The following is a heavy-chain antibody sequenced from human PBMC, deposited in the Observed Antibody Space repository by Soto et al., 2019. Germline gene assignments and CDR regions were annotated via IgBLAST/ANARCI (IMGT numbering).Heavy chain of an antibody. Sequence: EVQLVESGGGSVQPGGSLRLSCAASGITVSSNYMSWVRQAPGKGLEWVSVIYSGGTTYYTDSVKGRFTISRDNSKNTLYLQMNSLRAEDTAVYYCARGGGIVATIRSGFDFWGQGTLVTVSS. CDR1: GITVSSNY. J-gene: IGHJ4*02. V-gene: IGHV3-66*01. D-gene: IGHD5-12*01. CDR2: IYSGGTT. CDR3: ARGGGIVATIRSGFDF.